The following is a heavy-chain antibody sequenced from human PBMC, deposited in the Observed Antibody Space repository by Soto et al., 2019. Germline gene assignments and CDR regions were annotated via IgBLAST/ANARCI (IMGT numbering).Heavy chain of an antibody. Sequence: SVKLSCKASGGTFSSDPFSWGRQAPGQGLEWMGGIIPMFDTPIYAQKFQDRVTITADESTSTAYMQLSSLRSGDTAVYYCARSGGLDRDFNYWGQGSLVTVSS. CDR3: ARSGGLDRDFNY. D-gene: IGHD2-15*01. CDR2: IIPMFDTP. CDR1: GGTFSSDP. J-gene: IGHJ4*02. V-gene: IGHV1-69*13.